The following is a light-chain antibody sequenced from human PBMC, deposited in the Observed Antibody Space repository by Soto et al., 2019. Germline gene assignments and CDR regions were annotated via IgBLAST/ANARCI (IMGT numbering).Light chain of an antibody. Sequence: EVVMTQSPATLSVSPGDRATLSCRASQSVHNNLAWYQQKPGQAPRLILFDPSTRATAIPITFTAGGSGTEFDLTIGSLQTEDYAVYYCQQYEIWPLTFGGGTKVEIK. CDR1: QSVHNN. V-gene: IGKV3-15*01. CDR3: QQYEIWPLT. CDR2: DPS. J-gene: IGKJ4*01.